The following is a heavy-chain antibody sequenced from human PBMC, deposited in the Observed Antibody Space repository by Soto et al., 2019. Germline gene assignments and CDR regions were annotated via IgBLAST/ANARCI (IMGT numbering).Heavy chain of an antibody. CDR3: ARDMCTGGSCYSEFDY. V-gene: IGHV1-18*01. Sequence: QVQLVQSGAEVKKPGASVKASCKASGYTFTSYGISWVRQAPGQGLEWMGWISPYNGDRNYAQKLQGRVTMTTDTSTSTAYMELRSLRSDDTAVYYCARDMCTGGSCYSEFDYWGQGTLVTVSS. J-gene: IGHJ4*02. CDR2: ISPYNGDR. CDR1: GYTFTSYG. D-gene: IGHD2-15*01.